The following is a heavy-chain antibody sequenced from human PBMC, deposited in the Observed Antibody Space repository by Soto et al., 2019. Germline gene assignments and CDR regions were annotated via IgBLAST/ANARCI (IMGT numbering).Heavy chain of an antibody. CDR3: AKDLTSGVVVVAATDFDY. CDR1: GFTFSDYW. Sequence: GSLRLSCAASGFTFSDYWMSWVRQAPGKGLEWVANIKPDGSEKYYVDSAKGRFTISRDNAENSLYLQMNSLRAEDTALYYCAKDLTSGVVVVAATDFDYWGQGTLVTVSS. V-gene: IGHV3-7*03. D-gene: IGHD2-15*01. CDR2: IKPDGSEK. J-gene: IGHJ4*02.